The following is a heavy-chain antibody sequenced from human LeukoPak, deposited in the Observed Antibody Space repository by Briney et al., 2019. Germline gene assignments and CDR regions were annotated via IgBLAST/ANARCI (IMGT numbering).Heavy chain of an antibody. J-gene: IGHJ5*02. Sequence: ASVKVSCKASGYTFTNYGITWVRQAPGQGLECMGWISAYNGNTNYAQKLQGRVTMTTDTSTSTAYMELRSLRSDDTAVYYCARGGTYYYDNSGINWFDPWGQGTLVTVSS. CDR1: GYTFTNYG. CDR3: ARGGTYYYDNSGINWFDP. D-gene: IGHD3-22*01. CDR2: ISAYNGNT. V-gene: IGHV1-18*01.